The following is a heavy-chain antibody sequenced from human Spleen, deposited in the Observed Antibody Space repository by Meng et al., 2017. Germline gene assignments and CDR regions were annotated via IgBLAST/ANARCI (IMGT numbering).Heavy chain of an antibody. CDR1: GFSVSHNY. D-gene: IGHD3-16*01. J-gene: IGHJ4*02. CDR3: ARWPIDNYDLSDLPLDY. V-gene: IGHV3-66*02. Sequence: GESLKISCAASGFSVSHNYMSWVRQAPGKGLEWVSVIYSGGDTYYANSVKGRFTISRDNSKNTVFLQINSLRSEDTDVYYCARWPIDNYDLSDLPLDYWGQGTLVTVSS. CDR2: IYSGGDT.